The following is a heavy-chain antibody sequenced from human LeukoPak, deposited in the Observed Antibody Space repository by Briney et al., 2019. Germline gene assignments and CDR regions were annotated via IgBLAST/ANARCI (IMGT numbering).Heavy chain of an antibody. D-gene: IGHD3-22*01. CDR2: ISYDGSNK. CDR1: GFTFSSYG. Sequence: PGGSLRLSCAASGFTFSSYGMHWVRQAPGKGLEWVAVISYDGSNKYYADSVKGRFTISRDNSKNTLYLQMNSLRAEDTAVYYCAKDEGSYYYDSSGYFDYWGQGTLVTVSS. CDR3: AKDEGSYYYDSSGYFDY. J-gene: IGHJ4*02. V-gene: IGHV3-30*18.